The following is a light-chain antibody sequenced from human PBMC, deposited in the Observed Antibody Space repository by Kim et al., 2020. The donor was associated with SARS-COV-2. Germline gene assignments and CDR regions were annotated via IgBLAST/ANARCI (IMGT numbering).Light chain of an antibody. CDR1: SSSIGDNP. CDR2: GDD. J-gene: IGLJ3*02. V-gene: IGLV1-44*01. CDR3: ATWDDSLYGRV. Sequence: QSVLTQPPSVSGNPGQRVTISCSGSSSSIGDNPVSWYQQLPGMAPKLIIYGDDQRPSGVPDRCSGSKAGTSASLAISGLQSGDDGDYFCATWDDSLYGRVVGGGTQLTVL.